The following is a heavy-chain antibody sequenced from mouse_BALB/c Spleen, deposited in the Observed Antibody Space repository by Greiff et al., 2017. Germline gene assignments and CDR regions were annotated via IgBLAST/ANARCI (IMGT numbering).Heavy chain of an antibody. D-gene: IGHD2-3*01. Sequence: VQLQQSGAELMKPGASVKISCKATGYTFSSYWIEWVKQRPGHGLEWIGEILPGSGSTNYNEKFKGKATFTADTSSNTAYMQLSSLTSEDSAVYYCARWEGYYVDFDYWGQGTTLTVSS. CDR1: GYTFSSYW. J-gene: IGHJ2*01. CDR3: ARWEGYYVDFDY. CDR2: ILPGSGST. V-gene: IGHV1-9*01.